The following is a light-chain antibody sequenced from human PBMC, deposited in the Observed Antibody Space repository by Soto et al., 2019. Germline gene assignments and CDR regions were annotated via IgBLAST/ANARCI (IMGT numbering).Light chain of an antibody. CDR2: GAS. CDR3: QQYGSSPPG. Sequence: EIVFTQSPATLSLYQGERATLSCRASQSVSSSYLAWYQQKPGQAPRLLIYGASSRATGIPDRFSGSGSGTDFTLTISRLEPEDFAVYYCQQYGSSPPGFGPGTKVDIK. J-gene: IGKJ3*01. V-gene: IGKV3-20*01. CDR1: QSVSSSY.